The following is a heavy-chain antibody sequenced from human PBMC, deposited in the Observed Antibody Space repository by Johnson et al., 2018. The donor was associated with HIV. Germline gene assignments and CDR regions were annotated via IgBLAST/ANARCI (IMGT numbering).Heavy chain of an antibody. CDR1: GFTFSSYG. J-gene: IGHJ3*02. V-gene: IGHV3-33*06. Sequence: QMLLVESGGGVVQPGRSLRLSCAASGFTFSSYGMHWVRQAPGKGLEWVAVIWYDGSNKYYADSVKGRFTISRDNSKNTLDLQMNSLRAEDTAVYYCAKGYIAAAGDGWEAFDIWGQGTMVTVSS. CDR2: IWYDGSNK. CDR3: AKGYIAAAGDGWEAFDI. D-gene: IGHD6-13*01.